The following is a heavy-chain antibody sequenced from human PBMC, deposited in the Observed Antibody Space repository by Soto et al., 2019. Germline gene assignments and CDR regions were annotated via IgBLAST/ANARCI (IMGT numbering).Heavy chain of an antibody. CDR1: GGSISSGDYY. CDR2: IYESGTT. D-gene: IGHD5-18*01. J-gene: IGHJ6*02. Sequence: QVQLQESGPGLVKPSQTLYLTCTVSGGSISSGDYYWRWLRQPPGKGREWIGYIYESGTTYYSPPLQSRVTISVNTAKNHFSLTLSSVTAADTAVYYCASSERIQLCLHGMDVWGQGTMVTVSS. CDR3: ASSERIQLCLHGMDV. V-gene: IGHV4-30-4*01.